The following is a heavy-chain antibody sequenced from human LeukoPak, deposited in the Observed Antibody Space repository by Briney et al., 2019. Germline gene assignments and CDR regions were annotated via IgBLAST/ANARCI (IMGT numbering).Heavy chain of an antibody. CDR1: GFTFDDYA. CDR2: ISWNSGSI. V-gene: IGHV3-9*01. D-gene: IGHD1-1*01. Sequence: GRSLRLSCAASGFTFDDYAMHWVRQAPGKGLEWVSGISWNSGSIGYADSVKGRFTISRDNAKNSLYLQMNSLRAEDTAVYYCARDWSNWGIGWFDPWGQGTLVTVSS. CDR3: ARDWSNWGIGWFDP. J-gene: IGHJ5*02.